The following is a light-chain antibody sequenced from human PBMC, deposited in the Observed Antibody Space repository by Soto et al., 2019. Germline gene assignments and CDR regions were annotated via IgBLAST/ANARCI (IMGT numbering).Light chain of an antibody. CDR1: QSIDNY. CDR2: SAS. Sequence: DIQMTQSPSSLSASVGDRVTITCRASQSIDNYLNWYQQKSGKAPQLLIYSASHLQSGVPSRFCGGGYGTDFILTISSLQPEDSAIYFCQQSITAPLTFGGGTKVEIK. CDR3: QQSITAPLT. V-gene: IGKV1-39*01. J-gene: IGKJ4*01.